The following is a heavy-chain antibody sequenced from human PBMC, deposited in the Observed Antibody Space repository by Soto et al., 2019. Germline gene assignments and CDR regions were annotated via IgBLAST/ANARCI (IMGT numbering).Heavy chain of an antibody. CDR1: GGTFSSYA. J-gene: IGHJ4*02. D-gene: IGHD3-10*01. Sequence: ASVKVSCKASGGTFSSYAISWVRQAPGQGLEWMGGIIPIFGTANYAQKFQGRVTITADKSTSTAYMVLSSLRSEDTAVYYCARVPWRPVVRGVIIPYYFDYWGQGTLVTVSS. CDR3: ARVPWRPVVRGVIIPYYFDY. V-gene: IGHV1-69*06. CDR2: IIPIFGTA.